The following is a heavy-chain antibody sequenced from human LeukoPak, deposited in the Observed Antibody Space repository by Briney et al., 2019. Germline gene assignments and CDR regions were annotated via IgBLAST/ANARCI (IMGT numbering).Heavy chain of an antibody. V-gene: IGHV3-74*01. Sequence: SLRPSCAASGFTFSSYWMHWVRQAPRKGLVWVSRISPDGGSAIYADSVKGRFTISRDNAKNTLYLQMNSLRAEDTAVYYCARVNVCPRCHFDYWGQGTLVTVSS. CDR1: GFTFSSYW. CDR3: ARVNVCPRCHFDY. D-gene: IGHD3-16*01. CDR2: ISPDGGSA. J-gene: IGHJ4*02.